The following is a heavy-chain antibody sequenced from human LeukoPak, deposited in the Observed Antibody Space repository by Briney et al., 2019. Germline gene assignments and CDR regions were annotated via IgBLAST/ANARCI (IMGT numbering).Heavy chain of an antibody. Sequence: TLSXTXAVYGGSXSGYYWSWIRQPPGKGLEWIGSIYYSGSTYYNPSLKSRVTISVDTSKNQFSLKLSSVTAADTAVYYCARTQVVRYYYDSAIDYWGQGTLVTVSS. J-gene: IGHJ4*02. CDR3: ARTQVVRYYYDSAIDY. V-gene: IGHV4-34*01. CDR1: GGSXSGYY. CDR2: IYYSGST. D-gene: IGHD3-22*01.